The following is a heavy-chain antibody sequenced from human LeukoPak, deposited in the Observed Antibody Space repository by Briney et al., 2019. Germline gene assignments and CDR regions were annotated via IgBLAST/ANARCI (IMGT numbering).Heavy chain of an antibody. J-gene: IGHJ6*02. D-gene: IGHD3-3*01. CDR3: ASQRITIFGVVIGMDV. CDR2: INHSGST. CDR1: GGSFSGYY. V-gene: IGHV4-34*01. Sequence: SETLSLTCAVYGGSFSGYYWSWIRQPPGKGLEWIGEINHSGSTNYNPSLKSRVTISVDTSKNQFSLKLSSVTAADTAVYYCASQRITIFGVVIGMDVWGQGTTVTVSS.